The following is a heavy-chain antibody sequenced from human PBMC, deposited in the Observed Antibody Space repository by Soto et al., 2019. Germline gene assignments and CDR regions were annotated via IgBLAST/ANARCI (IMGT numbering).Heavy chain of an antibody. CDR2: IYYSGST. V-gene: IGHV4-61*01. CDR3: AAGTGNTNDN. Sequence: PSETLSLTCTVSGGSVCSGSYYWSCIRQPPGKGLEWIGYIYYSGSTNYNPSLKSRVTISVDTSKNQFSLKLSSVTAADTAVYYCAAGTGNTNDNWGQGTQVTVSS. CDR1: GGSVCSGSYY. D-gene: IGHD1-7*01. J-gene: IGHJ4*02.